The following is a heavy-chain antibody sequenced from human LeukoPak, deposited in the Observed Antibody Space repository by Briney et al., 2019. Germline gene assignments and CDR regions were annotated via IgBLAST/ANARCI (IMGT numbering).Heavy chain of an antibody. CDR2: IYHSGST. Sequence: SETLSLTCTVSGYSISSGYYWGWIRQPPGKGLEWIGSIYHSGSTYYNPSLKSRVTISVDTSKNQFSLKVSSVTAADTAVYYCARVRSSSSLSPWYFDLWGRGTLVTVSS. J-gene: IGHJ2*01. CDR3: ARVRSSSSLSPWYFDL. CDR1: GYSISSGYY. V-gene: IGHV4-38-2*02. D-gene: IGHD6-13*01.